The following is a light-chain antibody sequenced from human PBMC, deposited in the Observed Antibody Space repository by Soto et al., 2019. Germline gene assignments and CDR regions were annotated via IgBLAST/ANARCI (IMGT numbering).Light chain of an antibody. V-gene: IGKV1-5*01. J-gene: IGKJ1*01. CDR3: QHYNSYSEA. Sequence: DIQMTQSPSTLSASVGDRVTITCRASQRISSWLAWYQQNPGKAPKLLIYDASSLESGVPSRFSGSGSGTEFPLTISSLQPDDFATYYCQHYNSYSEAFGQGTKVDI. CDR2: DAS. CDR1: QRISSW.